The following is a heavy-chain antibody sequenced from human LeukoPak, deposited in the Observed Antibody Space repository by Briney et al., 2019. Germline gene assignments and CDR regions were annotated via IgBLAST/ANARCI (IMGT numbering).Heavy chain of an antibody. CDR1: AFSVNDYY. CDR3: AREMVAGTFDS. V-gene: IGHV3-11*01. CDR2: IGGSDSII. J-gene: IGHJ4*02. D-gene: IGHD6-19*01. Sequence: GGSLRLSCTASAFSVNDYYMSWIRQAPGKGLEWVSDIGGSDSIIAYAGFVRGRFTISRDFASNSVYLQMNSLRDDDTAVYFCAREMVAGTFDSWGQGTLVTVSS.